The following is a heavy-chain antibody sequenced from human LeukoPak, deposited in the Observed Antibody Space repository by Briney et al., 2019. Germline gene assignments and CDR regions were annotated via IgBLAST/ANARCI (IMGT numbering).Heavy chain of an antibody. CDR1: GFTFSSYG. V-gene: IGHV3-30*02. D-gene: IGHD2-8*01. J-gene: IGHJ5*02. CDR2: IRYDGSNK. CDR3: AKGSVSSARGWFDP. Sequence: GGSLRLSCGASGFTFSSYGMHWVRQAPGKGLEWVAFIRYDGSNKYYADSVKGRFTISRDNSKNTLYLQMNSVRAEDMALYYCAKGSVSSARGWFDPWGQGTLVTVSS.